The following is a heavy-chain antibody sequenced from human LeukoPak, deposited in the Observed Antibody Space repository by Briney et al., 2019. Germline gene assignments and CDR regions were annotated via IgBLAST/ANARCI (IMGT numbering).Heavy chain of an antibody. CDR1: EFTFSTYN. CDR2: IYSGGST. V-gene: IGHV3-53*01. D-gene: IGHD2-8*01. Sequence: GGSLRLSCAASEFTFSTYNMHWVRQAPGKGLEWVSVIYSGGSTYYADSVKGRFTISGDNSKNTLYLQMNSLRAEDTAVYYCARGDCTNGVCYTGGFDYWGQGTLVTVSS. CDR3: ARGDCTNGVCYTGGFDY. J-gene: IGHJ4*02.